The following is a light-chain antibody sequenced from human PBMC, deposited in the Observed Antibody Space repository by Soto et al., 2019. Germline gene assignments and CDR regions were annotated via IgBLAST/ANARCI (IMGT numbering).Light chain of an antibody. V-gene: IGKV3-20*01. CDR2: GAS. CDR1: QSVSSSY. Sequence: EIVLTQSPGTLSLSPGERATLSCRASQSVSSSYLAWYQQKPGQAPRLLIYGASSRATGIPDRFSGSGSGTELTLTISRLEPEDFAVYYCQQYGSSPFTFGGGTKMEIK. CDR3: QQYGSSPFT. J-gene: IGKJ4*01.